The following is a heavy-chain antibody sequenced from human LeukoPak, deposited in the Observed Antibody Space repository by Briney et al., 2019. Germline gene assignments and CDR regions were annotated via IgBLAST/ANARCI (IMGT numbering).Heavy chain of an antibody. CDR3: AKTITYYYDSGSYYGFYYFDY. CDR1: GFTFDDYA. D-gene: IGHD3-10*01. J-gene: IGHJ4*02. V-gene: IGHV3-23*01. CDR2: LSGSGGVT. Sequence: PGRSLRLSCAASGFTFDDYAMSWVRQAPGKGLEWVSALSGSGGVTYYADSVKGRFTISGDNSKNTLYLQMSSLGAEDTAVYYCAKTITYYYDSGSYYGFYYFDYWGQGTLVTVSS.